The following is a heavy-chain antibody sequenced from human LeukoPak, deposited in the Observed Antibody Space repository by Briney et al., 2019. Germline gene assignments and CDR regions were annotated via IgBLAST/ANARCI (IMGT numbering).Heavy chain of an antibody. D-gene: IGHD3-22*01. CDR1: GYTFTSYG. V-gene: IGHV1-18*01. Sequence: ASVKVSCTASGYTFTSYGISWVRQAPGQGLEWMGWISAYNGNTNYAQKLQGRVTMTTDTSTSTAYMELRSLRSDDTAVYYCARDQAMIVVVIPGFDYWGQGTLVTVSS. CDR2: ISAYNGNT. CDR3: ARDQAMIVVVIPGFDY. J-gene: IGHJ4*02.